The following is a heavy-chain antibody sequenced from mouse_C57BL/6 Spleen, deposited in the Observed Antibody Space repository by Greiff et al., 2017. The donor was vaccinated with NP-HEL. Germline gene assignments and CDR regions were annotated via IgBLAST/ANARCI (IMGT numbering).Heavy chain of an antibody. CDR1: GFTFSSYA. V-gene: IGHV5-4*01. CDR2: ISDGGSYT. J-gene: IGHJ4*01. Sequence: EVQGVESGGGLVKPGGSLKLSCAASGFTFSSYAMSWVRQTPEKRLEWVATISDGGSYTYYPDNVKGRFTISRDSAKNNLYLQMSHLKSEDTAMYYCARGGDYYYAMDYWGQGTSVTVSS. CDR3: ARGGDYYYAMDY.